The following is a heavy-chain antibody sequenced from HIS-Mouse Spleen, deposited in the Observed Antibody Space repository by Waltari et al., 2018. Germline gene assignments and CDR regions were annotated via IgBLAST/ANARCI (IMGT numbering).Heavy chain of an antibody. Sequence: QVQLQQWVAGLLKPSETLSLTCAVYGGSFSGYYWSWIRQHPGKGLEWIGERNHSGSPNYNPSLKSRVTISVDTSKNQFSLKLSSVTAADTAVYYCARGVSFDDYWGQGTLVTVSS. CDR2: RNHSGSP. J-gene: IGHJ4*02. CDR1: GGSFSGYY. V-gene: IGHV4-34*01. CDR3: ARGVSFDDY. D-gene: IGHD3-16*02.